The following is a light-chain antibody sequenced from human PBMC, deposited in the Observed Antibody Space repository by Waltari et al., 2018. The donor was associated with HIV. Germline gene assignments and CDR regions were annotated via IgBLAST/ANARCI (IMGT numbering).Light chain of an antibody. V-gene: IGLV2-14*01. CDR3: SSYTSSSTYVV. CDR1: SSDVGGYNY. J-gene: IGLJ2*01. Sequence: QSALTQPASVSGSPGQSITISCTGTSSDVGGYNYVSCYQQHQGKAPKLMIYEVSNRPSGVSNRFSGSKSGNTASLTISGLQAEDEADYYCSSYTSSSTYVVFGGGTKLTVL. CDR2: EVS.